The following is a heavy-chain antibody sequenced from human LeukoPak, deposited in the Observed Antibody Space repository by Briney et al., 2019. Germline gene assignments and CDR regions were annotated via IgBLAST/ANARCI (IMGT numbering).Heavy chain of an antibody. CDR2: IYSSGST. Sequence: PSETLSLTCSVSGASISSGSNYWGWIRQPPGKTLEWIGSIYSSGSTYYNPSLKSRVIIIIDTPKNHFSLKLSSVTAADTAVYYCARLFPLNRYYYYYYMDVWGKGTTVTVSS. CDR1: GASISSGSNY. CDR3: ARLFPLNRYYYYYYMDV. V-gene: IGHV4-39*07. J-gene: IGHJ6*03. D-gene: IGHD2-21*01.